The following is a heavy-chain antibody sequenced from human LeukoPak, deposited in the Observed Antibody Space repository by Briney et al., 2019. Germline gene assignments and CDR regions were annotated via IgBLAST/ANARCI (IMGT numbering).Heavy chain of an antibody. Sequence: GGSLRLSCAASGFTFSSYSMNWVRQAPGKGLEWVSSISSSSSYIYYADSVKGRFTISRDNAKNLLYLQMNSLRAEDTAVYYCARDYYDSSGYYAFDIWGQGTMVTVSS. J-gene: IGHJ3*02. V-gene: IGHV3-21*01. CDR2: ISSSSSYI. D-gene: IGHD3-22*01. CDR1: GFTFSSYS. CDR3: ARDYYDSSGYYAFDI.